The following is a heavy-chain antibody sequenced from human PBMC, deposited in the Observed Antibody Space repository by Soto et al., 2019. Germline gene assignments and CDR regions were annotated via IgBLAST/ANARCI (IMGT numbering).Heavy chain of an antibody. J-gene: IGHJ4*02. D-gene: IGHD1-26*01. V-gene: IGHV4-61*01. CDR1: GGSVSSGPYY. CDR3: ATLVGADFAY. CDR2: IYYSGST. Sequence: QVQLQESGPGLVKPSETLSLTCTVSGGSVSSGPYYWSWIRQPPGKGLEWIGYIYYSGSTNYNPALKSRVTISLDTSKNQFSLKLSSVTAADTAGYYCATLVGADFAYWGQGTVVTVSS.